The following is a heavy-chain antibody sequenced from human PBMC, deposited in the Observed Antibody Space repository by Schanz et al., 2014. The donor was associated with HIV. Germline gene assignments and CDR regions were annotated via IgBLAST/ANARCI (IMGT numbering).Heavy chain of an antibody. CDR1: GYTFTGYY. CDR3: ARIRTKGVTGTYD. Sequence: QVQLVQSGAEVKKPGSSVMVSCKTSGYTFTGYYMHWVRQAPGQGLECMGWINPNNGVTNYAEEFQDRVTMTRDTSISTAYLELSRLTLDDTAVYYCARIRTKGVTGTYDWGQGTLVTVSS. V-gene: IGHV1-2*02. CDR2: INPNNGVT. J-gene: IGHJ4*02. D-gene: IGHD1-1*01.